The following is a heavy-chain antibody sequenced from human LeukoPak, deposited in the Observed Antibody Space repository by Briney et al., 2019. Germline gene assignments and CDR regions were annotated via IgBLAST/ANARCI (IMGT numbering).Heavy chain of an antibody. CDR3: ARVISAFDI. Sequence: GWALLPPCSASGFTFSSYGIHWVRRAPAKELEGVAFIRYDGSNKYYADSVKGRFTISRDNAKSSLYLQMNSLRAEDTAVYYCARVISAFDIWGQGTMVTVSS. D-gene: IGHD2/OR15-2a*01. CDR1: GFTFSSYG. J-gene: IGHJ3*02. CDR2: IRYDGSNK. V-gene: IGHV3-30*02.